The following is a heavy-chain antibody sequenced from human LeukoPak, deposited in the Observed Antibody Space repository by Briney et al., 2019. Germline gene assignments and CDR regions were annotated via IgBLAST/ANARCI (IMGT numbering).Heavy chain of an antibody. CDR1: GGSFSGYY. D-gene: IGHD3-10*01. V-gene: IGHV4-34*01. Sequence: SETLSLTCAVYGGSFSGYYWSWIRQPPGKGLEWIGEINHSGSTNYNPSLKSRVTISVDTSKNQFSLKLSSVTAADTAVYYCARASTRIGGLDYWGQGTMVTVSS. CDR3: ARASTRIGGLDY. CDR2: INHSGST. J-gene: IGHJ3*01.